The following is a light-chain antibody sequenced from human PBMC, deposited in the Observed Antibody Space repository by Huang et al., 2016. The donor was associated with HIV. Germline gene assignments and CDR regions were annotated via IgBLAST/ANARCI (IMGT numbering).Light chain of an antibody. CDR3: QQYDNWPLT. CDR1: HSVRSN. CDR2: GEA. V-gene: IGKV3-15*01. J-gene: IGKJ5*01. Sequence: ERVMKQSPATLYVATGERVTLSCRASHSVRSNLAWYQQKPGKAPRLIIHGEATRATGIPARFSGSGSGTEFTLAISSLQSEDSGVYFCQQYDNWPLTFGQGTRLEIK.